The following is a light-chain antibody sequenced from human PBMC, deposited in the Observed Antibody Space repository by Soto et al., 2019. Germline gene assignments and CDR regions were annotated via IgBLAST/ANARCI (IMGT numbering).Light chain of an antibody. CDR3: QQRSDWPPIT. J-gene: IGKJ5*01. V-gene: IGKV3-11*01. CDR2: DAS. CDR1: HSVGDY. Sequence: TVLTQSPATLSLSPGERATLSCRASHSVGDYLAWYQQKPGQAPRLLIYDASNRAAGVPYRFRGSGSGTDFTLTISSVEPEDFGVYYCQQRSDWPPITFGQGTRLDMK.